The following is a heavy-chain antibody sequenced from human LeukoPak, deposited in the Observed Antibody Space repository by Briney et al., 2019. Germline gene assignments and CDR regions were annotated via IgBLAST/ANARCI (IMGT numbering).Heavy chain of an antibody. Sequence: GGSLRLSCAASGFTFSSYGMHWVRQAPGKGLEGVAFIRYDGSNKYYADSVKGRFTISRDNSKNTLYLQMNSLRAEDTAVYYCAKAPTPPHDYGDFHYFDYWGQGTLVTVSS. J-gene: IGHJ4*02. D-gene: IGHD4-17*01. V-gene: IGHV3-30*02. CDR1: GFTFSSYG. CDR3: AKAPTPPHDYGDFHYFDY. CDR2: IRYDGSNK.